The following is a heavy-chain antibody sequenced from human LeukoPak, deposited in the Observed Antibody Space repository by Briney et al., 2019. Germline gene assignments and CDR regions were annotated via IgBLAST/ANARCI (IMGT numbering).Heavy chain of an antibody. J-gene: IGHJ6*02. V-gene: IGHV3-23*01. Sequence: GGSLRLSCAASGFTVSSNYMSWVRQAPGKGLEWVSAISGSGGSTYYADSVKGRFTISRDNSKNTLYLQMNSLRAEDTAVYYCAKDTLDSSSSHYYYGMDVWGQGTTVTVSS. CDR1: GFTVSSNY. CDR3: AKDTLDSSSSHYYYGMDV. CDR2: ISGSGGST. D-gene: IGHD6-6*01.